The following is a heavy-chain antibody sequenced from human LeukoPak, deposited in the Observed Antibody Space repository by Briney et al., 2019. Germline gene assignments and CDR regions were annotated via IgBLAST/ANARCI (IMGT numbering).Heavy chain of an antibody. CDR2: INPSGGST. V-gene: IGHV1-46*01. Sequence: ASVKVSCQASGYTFTSYYMHWVRQAPGQGLEWMGIINPSGGSTSYAQKFQGRVTMARDTSTSTVYMELSSLRSEDTAVYYCAREMLYYDILTGYYPVGYFGYWGQGTLVTVSS. J-gene: IGHJ4*02. CDR1: GYTFTSYY. CDR3: AREMLYYDILTGYYPVGYFGY. D-gene: IGHD3-9*01.